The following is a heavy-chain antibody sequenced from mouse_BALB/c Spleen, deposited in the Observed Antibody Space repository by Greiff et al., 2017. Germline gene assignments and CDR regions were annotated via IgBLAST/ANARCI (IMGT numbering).Heavy chain of an antibody. V-gene: IGHV2-9*02. J-gene: IGHJ4*01. CDR3: ARDPYYDWYAMDY. CDR2: IWAGGST. Sequence: VQRVESGPGLVAPSQSLSITCTVSGFSLTSYGVHWVRQPPGKGLEWLGVIWAGGSTNYNSALMSRLSISKDNSKSQVFLKMNSLQTDDTAMYYCARDPYYDWYAMDYWGQGTSVTVSS. D-gene: IGHD1-1*01. CDR1: GFSLTSYG.